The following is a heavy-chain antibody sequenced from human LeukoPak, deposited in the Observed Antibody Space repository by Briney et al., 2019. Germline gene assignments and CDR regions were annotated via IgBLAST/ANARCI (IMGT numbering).Heavy chain of an antibody. J-gene: IGHJ4*02. CDR2: INPNTGGT. V-gene: IGHV1-2*02. CDR3: ARAPMIVVVFPPRLDF. CDR1: GYTFTGYN. D-gene: IGHD3-22*01. Sequence: GASVTVSCKTSGYTFTGYNMHWVRQAPGPGLEWMGVINPNTGGTNYAQKFQGRVTMTSDTSISTAYMELSSLKSDDTAMYYCARAPMIVVVFPPRLDFWGQGTLVTVSS.